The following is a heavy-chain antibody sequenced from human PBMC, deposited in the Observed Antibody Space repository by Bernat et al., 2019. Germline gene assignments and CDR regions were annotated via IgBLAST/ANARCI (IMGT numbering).Heavy chain of an antibody. CDR3: AHSAAGICGDYFYFDY. D-gene: IGHD4-17*01. CDR1: GFSLSTSGVG. CDR2: IYLDDDK. V-gene: IGHV2-5*02. Sequence: QITLKESGPTLVKPTQTLTLTCTFSGFSLSTSGVGVGWIRQPPGKALEWLALIYLDDDKRYSPSLKSRLTITKDTSKNQVVLTMTNMDPVHTATYYCAHSAAGICGDYFYFDYWGQGTLVTVSA. J-gene: IGHJ4*02.